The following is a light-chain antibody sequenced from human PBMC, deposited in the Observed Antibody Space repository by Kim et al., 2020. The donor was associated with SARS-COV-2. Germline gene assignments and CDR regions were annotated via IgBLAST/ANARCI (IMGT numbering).Light chain of an antibody. Sequence: GQSITISCTGTSSDVGTYNHVSWYQHHPGKAPKLMIYAVTKRPSGVSQRFSGSKSGNTASLTISGLQGEDEADYYCSSYTSSSTYVFGTGTKVTVL. CDR2: AVT. CDR1: SSDVGTYNH. J-gene: IGLJ1*01. V-gene: IGLV2-14*03. CDR3: SSYTSSSTYV.